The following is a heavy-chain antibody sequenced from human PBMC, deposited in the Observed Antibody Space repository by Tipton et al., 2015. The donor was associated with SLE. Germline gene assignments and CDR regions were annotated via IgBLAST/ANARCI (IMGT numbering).Heavy chain of an antibody. V-gene: IGHV1-69*06. CDR3: SAASSPRDYYMDV. J-gene: IGHJ6*03. CDR2: IVPLFVTT. D-gene: IGHD2-2*01. CDR1: GGTFTNYA. Sequence: QSGAEVKKPGYSVRVSCKTSGGTFTNYAFNWVRQAPGQGLEWVGKIVPLFVTTDYAPNFQGRVTFTADKSTKTAYMEVSSLTSADSAVYYCSAASSPRDYYMDVRGKGTAVSVSS.